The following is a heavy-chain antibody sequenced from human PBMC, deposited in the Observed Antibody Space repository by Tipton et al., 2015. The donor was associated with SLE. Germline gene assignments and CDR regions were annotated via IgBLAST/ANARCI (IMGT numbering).Heavy chain of an antibody. J-gene: IGHJ6*02. CDR3: ARGMVTWRGAIIGVDV. Sequence: TLSLTCSVSGGSISSGYYWIWIRQPPGKGLEWIGYISDGGGTNYNPSLKSRVTISIDPAKNQFSLKLTSVTAADTAVYYCARGMVTWRGAIIGVDVWGQGTTVNVSS. V-gene: IGHV4-59*08. CDR1: GGSISSGYY. CDR2: ISDGGGT. D-gene: IGHD2-21*02.